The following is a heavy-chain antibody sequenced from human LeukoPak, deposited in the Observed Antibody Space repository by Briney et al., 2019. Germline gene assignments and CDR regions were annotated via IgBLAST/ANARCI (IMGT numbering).Heavy chain of an antibody. CDR2: INPSGGST. Sequence: GASVKVSFKASGYTFTNYYMHWGRQAPGQRLEWMGIINPSGGSTSYAQKFQGRVTMTRDTSTSTVYMELSSLRSEDTAVYYCARERYAPGAFDIWGQGTMVTVSS. CDR3: ARERYAPGAFDI. CDR1: GYTFTNYY. V-gene: IGHV1-46*01. D-gene: IGHD5-12*01. J-gene: IGHJ3*02.